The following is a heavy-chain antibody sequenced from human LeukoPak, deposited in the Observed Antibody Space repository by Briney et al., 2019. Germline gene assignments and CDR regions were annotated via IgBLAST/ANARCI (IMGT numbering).Heavy chain of an antibody. Sequence: PGGSLRLSCAASGFTFSSYDMHWVRQATGKGLEWVSAIGTAGDTYYPGSVKGRFTISRENAKNSLYLQMNSLRAEDTAVYYCARVGYDGGFDYWGQGTLVTVSS. CDR3: ARVGYDGGFDY. CDR2: IGTAGDT. J-gene: IGHJ4*02. CDR1: GFTFSSYD. V-gene: IGHV3-13*01. D-gene: IGHD5-12*01.